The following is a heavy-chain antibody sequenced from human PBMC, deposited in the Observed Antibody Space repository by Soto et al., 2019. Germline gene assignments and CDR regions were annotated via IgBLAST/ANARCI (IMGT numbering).Heavy chain of an antibody. CDR3: ARSIVVVPAARMDV. CDR1: GYTFTGYY. CDR2: INPNSGGT. Sequence: ASVKVSCKASGYTFTGYYMHWVRQAPGQGLEWMGWINPNSGGTNYAQKFQGWVTMTRDTSISTAYMELSRLRSDDTAVYYCARSIVVVPAARMDVWGQGTTVTVSS. V-gene: IGHV1-2*04. J-gene: IGHJ6*02. D-gene: IGHD2-2*01.